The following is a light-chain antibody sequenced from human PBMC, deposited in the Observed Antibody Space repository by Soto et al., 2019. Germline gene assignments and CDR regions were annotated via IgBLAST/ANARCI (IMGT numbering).Light chain of an antibody. J-gene: IGKJ5*01. CDR1: QGISSW. CDR3: QQGYSNPIT. CDR2: TAS. Sequence: IEVRQSPSSGSASGGDSVTITCRASQGISSWFAWYQQKPGKAPKLLIYTASSLYSGVPSRFSGSGTGTDFTLTISSLQPEDFATSYCQQGYSNPITFGQGTRLEIK. V-gene: IGKV1-12*01.